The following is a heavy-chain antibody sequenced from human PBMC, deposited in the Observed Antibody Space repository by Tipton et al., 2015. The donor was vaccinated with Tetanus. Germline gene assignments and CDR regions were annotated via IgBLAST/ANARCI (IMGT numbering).Heavy chain of an antibody. CDR2: IYTSGST. CDR3: ARGPPPLRYWIVFDY. Sequence: LRLSCTVSGGSISSYYWSWIRQPAGKGLEWIGRIYTSGSTNYNPSLKSRVTMSVDTSKNQFSLKLSSVTAADTAVYYCARGPPPLRYWIVFDYWGQGTLVTVSS. V-gene: IGHV4-4*07. J-gene: IGHJ4*02. D-gene: IGHD3-9*01. CDR1: GGSISSYY.